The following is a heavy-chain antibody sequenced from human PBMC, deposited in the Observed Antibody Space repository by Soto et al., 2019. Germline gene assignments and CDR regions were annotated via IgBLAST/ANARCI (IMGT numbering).Heavy chain of an antibody. CDR2: ISPYTGNT. CDR1: GYIFVNYG. V-gene: IGHV1-18*01. D-gene: IGHD5-12*01. J-gene: IGHJ6*02. CDR3: VMVDNSVTPTPQEV. Sequence: QVQLVQSGDEVKKPGASVKVSCKASGYIFVNYGIAWVRQAPGQGLEWMGWISPYTGNTHSATKVQGRLTMTTDTSTSTAYMDLGSLTSDDTAVYYSVMVDNSVTPTPQEVWGQGTTVTVAS.